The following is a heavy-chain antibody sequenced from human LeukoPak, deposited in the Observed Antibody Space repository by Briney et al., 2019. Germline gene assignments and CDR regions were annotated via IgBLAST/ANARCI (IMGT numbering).Heavy chain of an antibody. CDR3: ARDLPYCSGGSCYLKDAFDI. V-gene: IGHV1-18*01. D-gene: IGHD2-15*01. Sequence: GASVKVSCKASGYTFTSYGISWVRQAPGQGLEWMGWISAYNGNTNYAQKLQGRVTMTTDTSTSTAYMELRSLRYDDTAVYYCARDLPYCSGGSCYLKDAFDIWGQGTMVTVSS. J-gene: IGHJ3*02. CDR2: ISAYNGNT. CDR1: GYTFTSYG.